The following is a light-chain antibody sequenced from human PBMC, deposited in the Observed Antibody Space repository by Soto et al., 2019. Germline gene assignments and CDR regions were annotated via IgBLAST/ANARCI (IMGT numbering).Light chain of an antibody. J-gene: IGKJ1*01. V-gene: IGKV1-5*01. CDR1: QNIRGW. CDR3: QQYDSYSPT. Sequence: DIQMTQSPSTLSAFLGDRVTITCRASQNIRGWLAWYQQRPGKAPDLLIFEASRLEGGVPSRFSGSGSGTEFSLTIDSLQPDDFATYYCQQYDSYSPTFGQGTRVEFK. CDR2: EAS.